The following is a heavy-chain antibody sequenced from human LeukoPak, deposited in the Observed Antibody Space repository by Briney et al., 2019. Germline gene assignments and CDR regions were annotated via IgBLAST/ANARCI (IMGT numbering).Heavy chain of an antibody. CDR3: AKGELPPWGSYRFSPYFDY. V-gene: IGHV3-7*03. Sequence: GGSLRLSCAASGFTFTTYWMTWVRQAPGKGLEWVANINQDGSEKYFVDSVKGRFTISRDNSKNTLYLQMNSLRAEDTAVYYCAKGELPPWGSYRFSPYFDYWGQGTLVTVSS. D-gene: IGHD3-16*02. CDR2: INQDGSEK. CDR1: GFTFTTYW. J-gene: IGHJ4*02.